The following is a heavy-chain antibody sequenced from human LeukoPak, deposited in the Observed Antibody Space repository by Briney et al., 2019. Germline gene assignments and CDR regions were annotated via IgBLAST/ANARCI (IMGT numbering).Heavy chain of an antibody. V-gene: IGHV3-48*03. Sequence: PGGSLRLSCAASGFTFSAYEMNWVRQAPGKGLEWISYITSSGSTIYYADSVKGRFTISRDNAENSLFLQMNSLRAEDTAVYYCARGPTSGYGWDYFDYWGQGTLVTVSS. CDR3: ARGPTSGYGWDYFDY. CDR1: GFTFSAYE. CDR2: ITSSGSTI. J-gene: IGHJ4*02. D-gene: IGHD5-12*01.